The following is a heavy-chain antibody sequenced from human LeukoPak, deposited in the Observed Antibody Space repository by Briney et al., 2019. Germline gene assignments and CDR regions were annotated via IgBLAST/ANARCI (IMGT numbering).Heavy chain of an antibody. Sequence: GRSLRLSCAASGFTFSSYAMHWVRQAPGKGLEWVAVISYDGSNKYYADSVKGRFTISRDNSKNTLYLQMNSLRAEGTAVYYCARGYSSSWYDGIRYVDYWGQGTLVTVSS. CDR3: ARGYSSSWYDGIRYVDY. D-gene: IGHD6-13*01. J-gene: IGHJ4*02. V-gene: IGHV3-30-3*01. CDR2: ISYDGSNK. CDR1: GFTFSSYA.